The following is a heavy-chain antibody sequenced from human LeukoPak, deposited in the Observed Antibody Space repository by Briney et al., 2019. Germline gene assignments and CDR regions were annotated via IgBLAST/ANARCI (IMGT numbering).Heavy chain of an antibody. CDR1: GFNVSNTY. V-gene: IGHV3-53*01. D-gene: IGHD4-17*01. J-gene: IGHJ5*02. CDR3: ARQSNYGDYDP. CDR2: LYSGGST. Sequence: GGSLRLSCVASGFNVSNTYMTWVRQAPGKGLEWVSNLYSGGSTYYAHSVKGRFTISRDNSKNTVYLQMNSLGAEDTAVYYCARQSNYGDYDPWGQGTLVTVSS.